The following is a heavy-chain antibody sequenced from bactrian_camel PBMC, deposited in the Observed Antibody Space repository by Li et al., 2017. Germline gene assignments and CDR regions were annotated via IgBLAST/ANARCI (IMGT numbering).Heavy chain of an antibody. CDR1: GFALGSNYMA. J-gene: IGHJ4*01. V-gene: IGHV3S35*01. CDR3: TTWFVSN. Sequence: VQLVESGGGLIQPGGSLRLSCAASGFALGSNYMAWSWVRQTPGKGLEWVSYINSDGSNTYYTDSVKGRFTISRDNAKNTVYLQMNSLKTEDTAVYYCTTWFVSNWGQGTQVTVS. CDR2: INSDGSNT.